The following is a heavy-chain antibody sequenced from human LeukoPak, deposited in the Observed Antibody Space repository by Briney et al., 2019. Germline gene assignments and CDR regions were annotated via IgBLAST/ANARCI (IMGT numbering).Heavy chain of an antibody. CDR2: ISHDGSNK. CDR1: GFTFSSYA. CDR3: ARHHYGSGSDDAFDI. V-gene: IGHV3-30*04. Sequence: GRSLRLSCAASGFTFSSYAMHWVRQAPGKGLEWVAVISHDGSNKYYADSVKGRFTISRDNSKNTLYLQMNSLRAEDTAVYYCARHHYGSGSDDAFDIWGQGTMVTVSS. D-gene: IGHD3-10*01. J-gene: IGHJ3*02.